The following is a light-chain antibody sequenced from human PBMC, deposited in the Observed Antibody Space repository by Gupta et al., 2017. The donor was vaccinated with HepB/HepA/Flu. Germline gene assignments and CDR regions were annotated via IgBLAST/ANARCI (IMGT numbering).Light chain of an antibody. V-gene: IGKV1-39*01. J-gene: IGKJ2*01. CDR3: LQNDSDPRT. CDR2: GES. Sequence: IQMTQPPASLSASVGDRVTDTCRTSQSISKYLDWYQQREGNAPKLLIFGESDLQSGVPSRFSGSGSGTDFTLTISRLQPEEFATYYCLQNDSDPRTFGQRTRLEIK. CDR1: QSISKY.